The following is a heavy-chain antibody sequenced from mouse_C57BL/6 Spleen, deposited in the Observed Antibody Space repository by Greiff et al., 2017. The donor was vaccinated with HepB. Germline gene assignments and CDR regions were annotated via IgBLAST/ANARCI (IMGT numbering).Heavy chain of an antibody. CDR2: IYPRSGNT. CDR1: GYTFTSYG. Sequence: QVQLKQSGAELARPGASVKLSCKASGYTFTSYGISWVKQRTGQGLEWIGEIYPRSGNTYYNEKFKGKATLTADKSSSTAYMELRSLTSEDSAVYFCARRDYEGYFDVWGTGTTVTVSS. V-gene: IGHV1-81*01. CDR3: ARRDYEGYFDV. J-gene: IGHJ1*03. D-gene: IGHD2-4*01.